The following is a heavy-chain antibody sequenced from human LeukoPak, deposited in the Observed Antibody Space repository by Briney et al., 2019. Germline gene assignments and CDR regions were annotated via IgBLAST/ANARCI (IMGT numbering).Heavy chain of an antibody. CDR1: GDTFSSFG. V-gene: IGHV1-2*02. J-gene: IGHJ6*03. Sequence: ASVKVSCKASGDTFSSFGISWVRQAPGQGLEWMGWINPNSGGTNYAQKFQGRVTMTRDTSISTAYMELSRLRSDDTAVYYCARDLFGYYYYMDVWGKGTTVTVSS. CDR3: ARDLFGYYYYMDV. CDR2: INPNSGGT. D-gene: IGHD3-16*01.